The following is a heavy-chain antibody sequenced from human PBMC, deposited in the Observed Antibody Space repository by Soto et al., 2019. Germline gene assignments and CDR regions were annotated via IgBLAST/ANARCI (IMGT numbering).Heavy chain of an antibody. CDR2: ISSSGSTI. Sequence: ESGGGLVQPGGSLRLSCAASGFTFSSYEMNWVRQAPGKGLEWVSYISSSGSTIYYADSVKGRFTISRDNAKNSLYLQMNSLRAEDTAVYYCARARYYYDSSGYYYYFDYWGQGTLVTVSS. CDR3: ARARYYYDSSGYYYYFDY. D-gene: IGHD3-22*01. CDR1: GFTFSSYE. J-gene: IGHJ4*02. V-gene: IGHV3-48*03.